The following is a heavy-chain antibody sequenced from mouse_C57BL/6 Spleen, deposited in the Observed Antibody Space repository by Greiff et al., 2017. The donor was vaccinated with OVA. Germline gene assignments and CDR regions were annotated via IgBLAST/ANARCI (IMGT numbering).Heavy chain of an antibody. Sequence: DVMLVESGGGLVKPGGSLKLSCAASGFTFSSYAMSWVRQTPEKRLEWVATISDGGSYTYYPDNVKGRFTISRDNAKNNLYLQMSHLKSEDTAMYYCARESLQYYFDYWGQGTTLTVSS. D-gene: IGHD1-3*01. CDR2: ISDGGSYT. CDR1: GFTFSSYA. J-gene: IGHJ2*01. V-gene: IGHV5-4*01. CDR3: ARESLQYYFDY.